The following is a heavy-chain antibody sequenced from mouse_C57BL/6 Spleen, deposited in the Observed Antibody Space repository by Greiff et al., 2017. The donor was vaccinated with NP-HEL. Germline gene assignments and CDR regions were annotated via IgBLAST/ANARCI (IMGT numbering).Heavy chain of an antibody. CDR1: GYTFTSYW. Sequence: QVQLQQPGAELVKPGASVKLSCKASGYTFTSYWMQWVKQRPGQGLEWIGEIDPSDSYTNYNQKFTVKATLTVDTTSSTAYMQLSSLTSEGSAVYYCARGARGAWFAYWGQGTLVTVSA. CDR2: IDPSDSYT. V-gene: IGHV1-50*01. D-gene: IGHD3-3*01. CDR3: ARGARGAWFAY. J-gene: IGHJ3*01.